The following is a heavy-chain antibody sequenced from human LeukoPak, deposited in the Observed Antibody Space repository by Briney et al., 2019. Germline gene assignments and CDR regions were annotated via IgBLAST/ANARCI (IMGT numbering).Heavy chain of an antibody. CDR3: ARDPGYTYYYGGLWFDP. CDR2: IHYSGST. D-gene: IGHD5-18*01. V-gene: IGHV4-59*12. J-gene: IGHJ5*02. CDR1: GGSISSYY. Sequence: SETLSLTCTVSGGSISSYYWSWIRQPPGKGLECIGYIHYSGSTTYNPSLKSRVTISVDTSKNQFSLKLNSVTAADTAVYYCARDPGYTYYYGGLWFDPWGQGTLVTVSS.